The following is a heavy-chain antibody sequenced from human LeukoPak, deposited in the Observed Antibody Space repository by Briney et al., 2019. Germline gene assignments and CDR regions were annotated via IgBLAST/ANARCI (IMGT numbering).Heavy chain of an antibody. CDR1: GGSISSYY. CDR2: IYYSGST. CDR3: ARELAAAGTGWFDP. J-gene: IGHJ5*02. V-gene: IGHV4-59*01. Sequence: KPSETLSLTXTVSGGSISSYYWSWIRQPPGKGLEWIGYIYYSGSTNYNPSLKSRVTISVDTSKNQFSLKLSSVTAADTAVYYCARELAAAGTGWFDPWGQGTLVTVSS. D-gene: IGHD6-13*01.